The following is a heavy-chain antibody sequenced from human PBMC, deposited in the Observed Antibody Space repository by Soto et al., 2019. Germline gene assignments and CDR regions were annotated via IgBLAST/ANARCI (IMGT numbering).Heavy chain of an antibody. CDR3: ASLWFGEQIYGMDV. D-gene: IGHD3-10*01. CDR1: GGTFSSYA. Sequence: QVQLVQSGAEVKKPGSSVKVSCKASGGTFSSYAISWVRQAPGQGIEWMGGIIPIFGTANYAQKFQGRVTITADKSTSTDYMELSSLRSEDTAVYYCASLWFGEQIYGMDVWGQGTTVTVSS. V-gene: IGHV1-69*06. CDR2: IIPIFGTA. J-gene: IGHJ6*02.